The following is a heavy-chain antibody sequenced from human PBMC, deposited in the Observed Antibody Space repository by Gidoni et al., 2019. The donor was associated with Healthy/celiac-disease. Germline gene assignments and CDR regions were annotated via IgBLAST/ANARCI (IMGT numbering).Heavy chain of an antibody. CDR2: ISSSSSYI. V-gene: IGHV3-21*01. Sequence: EVQLVESGGGLVKPGGSLRLSCAASGFTFSSYSMNWVRQAPGKGLEWVSSISSSSSYIYYADSVKGRFTISRDNAKNSLYLQMNSLRAEDTAVYYCARDRYYYDRSQTLYYYYGMDVWGQGTTVTVSS. CDR1: GFTFSSYS. CDR3: ARDRYYYDRSQTLYYYYGMDV. D-gene: IGHD3-22*01. J-gene: IGHJ6*02.